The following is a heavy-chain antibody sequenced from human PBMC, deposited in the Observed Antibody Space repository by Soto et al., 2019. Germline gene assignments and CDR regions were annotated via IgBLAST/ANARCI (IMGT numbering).Heavy chain of an antibody. V-gene: IGHV3-49*04. D-gene: IGHD1-1*01. Sequence: PGGSLRRSCTASGFTFGDYAMSWVRQAPGKGLEWVGSIRSKVYDGTTEHAASVKDRFTISRDDSKSIAYLQMNSLKTEDTAVYYCTREIGYSRHYFDFWGQGTLVTVSS. CDR1: GFTFGDYA. CDR3: TREIGYSRHYFDF. CDR2: IRSKVYDGTT. J-gene: IGHJ4*02.